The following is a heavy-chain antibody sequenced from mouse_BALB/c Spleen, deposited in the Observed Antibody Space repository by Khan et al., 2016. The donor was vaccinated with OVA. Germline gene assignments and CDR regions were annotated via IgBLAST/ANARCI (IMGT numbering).Heavy chain of an antibody. CDR2: ILPGSGDT. Sequence: QVQLQQSGAELMKPGASVKISCKATGFTFSNYWIEWVKQRPGHGLEWIGQILPGSGDTNYNEKFEGKATLTADTSSNTAYMQLSSLTAEDSAVYYCALYGSRGDYWGQGTTLTVSS. CDR1: GFTFSNYW. V-gene: IGHV1-9*01. CDR3: ALYGSRGDY. D-gene: IGHD1-1*01. J-gene: IGHJ2*01.